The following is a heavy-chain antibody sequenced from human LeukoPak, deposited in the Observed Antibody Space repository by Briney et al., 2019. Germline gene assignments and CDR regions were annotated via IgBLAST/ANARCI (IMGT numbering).Heavy chain of an antibody. CDR2: IIPILGIA. CDR1: GGTFSSYA. Sequence: ASVKVSCKASGGTFSSYAISWVRQAPGQGLEWMGRIIPILGIANYAQKFQGRVTITADKSTSTAYMELSGLRSEDTAVYYCARVWFGELLFDYYYYYGMDVWGQGTTVTVSS. CDR3: ARVWFGELLFDYYYYYGMDV. V-gene: IGHV1-69*04. J-gene: IGHJ6*02. D-gene: IGHD3-10*01.